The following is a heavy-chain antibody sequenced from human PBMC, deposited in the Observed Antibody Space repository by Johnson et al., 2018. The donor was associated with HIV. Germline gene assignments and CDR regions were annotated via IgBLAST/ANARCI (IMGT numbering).Heavy chain of an antibody. D-gene: IGHD6-13*01. V-gene: IGHV3-7*03. CDR3: AKGRYSSSWYLAGAFDI. CDR2: IKQDASEK. J-gene: IGHJ3*02. CDR1: GFTFSSYW. Sequence: VQLVESGGGLVQPGGSLRLSCVASGFTFSSYWMSWVRQAPGKGLECVANIKQDASEKYYVDSLKGRFTISRDNAKNSLYLQMNSLRAEDTDIYYRAKGRYSSSWYLAGAFDIWGQGTMVTVSS.